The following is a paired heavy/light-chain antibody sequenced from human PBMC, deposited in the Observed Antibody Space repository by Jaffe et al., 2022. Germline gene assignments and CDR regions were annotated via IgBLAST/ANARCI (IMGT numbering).Light chain of an antibody. V-gene: IGLV3-25*03. CDR3: QSADSSGTSVV. CDR2: KDS. Sequence: SYELTQPPSVSVSPGQTARITCSGDALPKQYAYWYQQKPGQAPVLVIYKDSERPSGIPERFSGSSSGTTVTLTISGVQAEDEADYYCQSADSSGTSVVFGGGTKLTVL. CDR1: ALPKQY. J-gene: IGLJ2*01.
Heavy chain of an antibody. CDR1: GGSISSSSYY. CDR3: AGTPEYPRRYCSGGSCYDY. J-gene: IGHJ4*02. CDR2: IYYSGST. V-gene: IGHV4-39*01. Sequence: QLQLQESGPGLVKPSETLSLTCTVSGGSISSSSYYWGWIRQPPGKGLEWIGSIYYSGSTYYNPSLKSRVTISVDTSKNQFSLKLSSVTAADTAVYYCAGTPEYPRRYCSGGSCYDYWGQGTLVTVSS. D-gene: IGHD2-15*01.